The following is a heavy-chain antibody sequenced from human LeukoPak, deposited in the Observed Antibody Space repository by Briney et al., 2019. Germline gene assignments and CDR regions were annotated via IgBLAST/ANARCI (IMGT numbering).Heavy chain of an antibody. J-gene: IGHJ4*02. CDR1: GSNFTTYW. CDR3: ARGYIDATGATDLFDY. V-gene: IGHV5-51*01. CDR2: TDPGDSDT. D-gene: IGHD1-26*01. Sequence: GESLKISCKGSGSNFTTYWIGWVRQMPGKGLEWMGITDPGDSDTRYSPSFQGQVTISADKSISTAYLQWSSLKASDTAIYYCARGYIDATGATDLFDYWGQGTLVTVCS.